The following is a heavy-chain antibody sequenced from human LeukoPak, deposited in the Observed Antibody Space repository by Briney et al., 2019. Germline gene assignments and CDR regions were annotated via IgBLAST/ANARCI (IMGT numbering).Heavy chain of an antibody. V-gene: IGHV1-24*01. CDR3: ARVRYDFWSEDY. J-gene: IGHJ4*02. Sequence: ASVKVSCKVSGYTLTELSMHWVRQAPGKGLEWMGGFDPEDGETIYARKFQGRVTMTRDTSTSTVYMELSSLRSEDTAMYYCARVRYDFWSEDYWGQGTLVTVSS. D-gene: IGHD3-3*01. CDR1: GYTLTELS. CDR2: FDPEDGET.